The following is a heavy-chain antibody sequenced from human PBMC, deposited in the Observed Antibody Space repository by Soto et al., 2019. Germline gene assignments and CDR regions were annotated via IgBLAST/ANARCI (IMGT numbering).Heavy chain of an antibody. CDR3: ASSRDIVVVVAAPGRYFDL. J-gene: IGHJ2*01. CDR2: ISSSGSTI. D-gene: IGHD2-15*01. Sequence: GGSLRLSCAASGFTFSDYYMSWIRQDTGKGLEWVSYISSSGSTIYYADSVKGRFTISRDNAKNSLYLQMNSLRAEDTAVYYCASSRDIVVVVAAPGRYFDLWGRGTLVTVSS. V-gene: IGHV3-11*01. CDR1: GFTFSDYY.